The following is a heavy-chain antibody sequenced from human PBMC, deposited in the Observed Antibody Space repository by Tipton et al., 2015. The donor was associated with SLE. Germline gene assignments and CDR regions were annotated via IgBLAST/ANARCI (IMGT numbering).Heavy chain of an antibody. CDR1: GASISSNY. V-gene: IGHV4-59*01. CDR2: VYYSGST. J-gene: IGHJ4*02. CDR3: ARGPPLRRGVIWYRFDD. Sequence: LRLSCSVSGASISSNYWYWLRQPPGKGLEWIGFVYYSGSTNYNPSFKSRVTILVDTSNNQFSLKLTSVTAADTAVYFCARGPPLRRGVIWYRFDDWGRGILVTVS. D-gene: IGHD3-10*01.